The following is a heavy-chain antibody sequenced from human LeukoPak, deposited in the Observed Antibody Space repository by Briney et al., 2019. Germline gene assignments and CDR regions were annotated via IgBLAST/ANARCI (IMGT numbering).Heavy chain of an antibody. D-gene: IGHD3-3*01. V-gene: IGHV4-39*01. Sequence: SETLSLTCTVSGGSISSGSCYWGWIRQPPGKGLEWIGSIYYSGSTYYNPSLKSRATISVDTSKNQFSLKLSSVTAADTAVYYCARLPRYDFWSGSNYMDVWGKGTTVTVSS. CDR1: GGSISSGSCY. CDR3: ARLPRYDFWSGSNYMDV. CDR2: IYYSGST. J-gene: IGHJ6*03.